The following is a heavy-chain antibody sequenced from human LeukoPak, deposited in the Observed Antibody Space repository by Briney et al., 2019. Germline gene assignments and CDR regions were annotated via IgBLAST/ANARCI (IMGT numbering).Heavy chain of an antibody. D-gene: IGHD1-26*01. CDR1: GGSISSSSYY. Sequence: PSGTLSLTCTVSGGSISSSSYYWGWIRQPPGKGLEWIGNMYYSGSTYYNPSLKSRVSISIDTSKNQFSLKLTSVTAADTAVYYCVRQGGSPDWFDPWGQGTQVTVSS. CDR2: MYYSGST. J-gene: IGHJ5*02. V-gene: IGHV4-39*01. CDR3: VRQGGSPDWFDP.